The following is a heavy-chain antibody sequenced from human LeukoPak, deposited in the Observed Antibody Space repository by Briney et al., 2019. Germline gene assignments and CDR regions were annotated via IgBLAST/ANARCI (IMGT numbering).Heavy chain of an antibody. D-gene: IGHD6-13*01. J-gene: IGHJ4*02. V-gene: IGHV3-53*01. CDR2: IYSGGST. CDR3: ARGIVVFEGIAAAPYDD. CDR1: GFTVSSNY. Sequence: PGGSLRLSCAASGFTVSSNYMSWVRQAPGKGLEWVSVIYSGGSTYYADSVKGRFTISRDNSKNTLYLQMNSLRAEDTAVYYCARGIVVFEGIAAAPYDDWGQGTLVTVSS.